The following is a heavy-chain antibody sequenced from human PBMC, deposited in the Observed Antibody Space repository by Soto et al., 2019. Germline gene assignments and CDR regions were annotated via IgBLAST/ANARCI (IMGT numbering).Heavy chain of an antibody. V-gene: IGHV4-31*03. D-gene: IGHD1-26*01. CDR2: IYYSGST. CDR1: GGSISSGGYY. CDR3: ARGDHEGAFDP. Sequence: QVQLQESGPGLVKPSQTLSLTCTVSGGSISSGGYYWNWIRQHPGKGLEWIGYIYYSGSTYYNPTLQSRVTISVDTSKSQFSLKLSSVTAADTAVYYCARGDHEGAFDPWGQGTLVTVSS. J-gene: IGHJ5*02.